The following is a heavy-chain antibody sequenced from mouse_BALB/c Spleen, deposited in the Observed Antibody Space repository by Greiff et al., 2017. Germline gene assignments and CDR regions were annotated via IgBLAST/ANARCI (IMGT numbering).Heavy chain of an antibody. J-gene: IGHJ2*01. D-gene: IGHD2-2*01. V-gene: IGHV1-80*01. Sequence: VQLQQSGAELVRPGSSVKISCKASGYAFSSYWMNWVKQRPGQGLEWIGQIYPGDGDTNYNGKFKGKATLTADKSSSTAYMQLSSLTSEDSAVYFCARMGYYGYGGYWGQGTTLTVSS. CDR1: GYAFSSYW. CDR3: ARMGYYGYGGY. CDR2: IYPGDGDT.